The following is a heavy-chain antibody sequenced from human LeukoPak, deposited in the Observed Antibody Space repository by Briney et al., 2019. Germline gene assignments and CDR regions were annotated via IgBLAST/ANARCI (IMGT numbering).Heavy chain of an antibody. Sequence: ASVKVSCKASGYTFTSYGISWVRQAPGQGLEWMGWISAYNGNTNYVQKLQGRVTMTTDTSTSTAYMELRSLRSDDTAVYYCARDQWELNYFDYWGQGTLVTVSS. CDR2: ISAYNGNT. CDR1: GYTFTSYG. V-gene: IGHV1-18*01. CDR3: ARDQWELNYFDY. D-gene: IGHD1-26*01. J-gene: IGHJ4*02.